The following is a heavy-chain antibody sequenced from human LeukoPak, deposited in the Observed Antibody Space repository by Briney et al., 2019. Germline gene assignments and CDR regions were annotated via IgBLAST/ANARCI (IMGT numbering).Heavy chain of an antibody. CDR1: GGSISSYY. V-gene: IGHV4-59*01. Sequence: PSETLSLTCTVSGGSISSYYWSWIRQPPGKGLEWIGYIDYGGSTKYNPSLKSRVSISVDTSKNQFSLKMSSVTAADTALYYCVREGSSSRFVDYWGQGTLVTVSS. CDR3: VREGSSSRFVDY. D-gene: IGHD3-10*01. J-gene: IGHJ4*02. CDR2: IDYGGST.